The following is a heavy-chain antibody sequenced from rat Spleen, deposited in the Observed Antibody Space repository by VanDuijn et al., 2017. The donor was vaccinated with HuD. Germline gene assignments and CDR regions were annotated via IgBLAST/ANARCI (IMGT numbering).Heavy chain of an antibody. CDR1: GFTFSSFP. CDR2: ILTSGGST. J-gene: IGHJ4*01. Sequence: EVQLVESGGGLVQPGRSMKLSCAASGFTFSSFPMAWVRQAPTKGLEWVAPILTSGGSTYYRESVKGRFTISRDNAKSTLYLQMNSLRSEDTATYYCTREYTYYGYTYVMDAWGQGASVTVSS. V-gene: IGHV5-46*01. D-gene: IGHD1-9*01. CDR3: TREYTYYGYTYVMDA.